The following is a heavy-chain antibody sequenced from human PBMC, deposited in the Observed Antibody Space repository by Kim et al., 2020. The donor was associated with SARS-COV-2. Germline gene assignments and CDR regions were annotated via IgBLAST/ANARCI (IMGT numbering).Heavy chain of an antibody. CDR1: GFSLSTSGVG. V-gene: IGHV2-5*02. D-gene: IGHD6-13*01. CDR3: AHSHGYSSSWYSLLGWFDP. CDR2: IYWDDDK. J-gene: IGHJ5*02. Sequence: SGPTLVNPTQTLTLTCTFSGFSLSTSGVGVGWIRQPPGKALEWLALIYWDDDKRYSPSLKSRLTITKDTSKNQVVLTMTNMDPVDTATYYCAHSHGYSSSWYSLLGWFDPWGQGTLAT.